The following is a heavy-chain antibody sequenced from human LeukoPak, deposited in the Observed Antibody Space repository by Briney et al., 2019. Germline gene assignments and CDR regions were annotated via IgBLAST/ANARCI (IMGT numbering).Heavy chain of an antibody. D-gene: IGHD3-10*01. J-gene: IGHJ4*02. CDR2: IKSKIDGGTT. CDR3: TTDLWFGELLIGY. CDR1: GFTFTNPW. Sequence: GGSLRLSCAASGFTFTNPWLSWVRQAPGKGLEWVGRIKSKIDGGTTDYAAPVKGRFTISRDDSKNTLYLQMNSLKTEDTAVYYCTTDLWFGELLIGYWGQGTLVTVSS. V-gene: IGHV3-15*01.